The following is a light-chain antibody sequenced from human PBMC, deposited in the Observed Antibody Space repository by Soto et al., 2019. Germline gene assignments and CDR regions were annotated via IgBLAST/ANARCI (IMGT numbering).Light chain of an antibody. CDR3: QQYNSYSRWT. CDR2: DAS. Sequence: DIQMTQSPSTLSASVGDRVTITCRASQSISSWLAWYQQKPGKAPKLLIYDASSLESGVPSRFSGSGCGTEFTLTISSLQPDDFATYYCQQYNSYSRWTFGQGTKVEIK. CDR1: QSISSW. V-gene: IGKV1-5*01. J-gene: IGKJ1*01.